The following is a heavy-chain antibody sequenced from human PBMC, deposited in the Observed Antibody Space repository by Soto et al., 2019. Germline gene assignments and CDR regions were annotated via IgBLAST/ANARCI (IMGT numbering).Heavy chain of an antibody. J-gene: IGHJ3*02. CDR2: ISAYNGNA. CDR1: GYTFTSYG. CDR3: ARPRRAYDAFDI. Sequence: ASVKVSCKASGYTFTSYGISWVRQAPGQGLEWMGWISAYNGNANYAQKLQGRVTMTTDTSTSTAYMELRSLRSDDTAVYYCARPRRAYDAFDIWGQGTTVTVSS. D-gene: IGHD2-21*01. V-gene: IGHV1-18*04.